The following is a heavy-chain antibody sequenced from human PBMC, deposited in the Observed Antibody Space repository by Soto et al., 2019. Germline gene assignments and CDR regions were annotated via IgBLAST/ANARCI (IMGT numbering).Heavy chain of an antibody. D-gene: IGHD2-2*01. V-gene: IGHV3-30*18. CDR1: GFTFSSYG. J-gene: IGHJ5*02. Sequence: QVQLVESGGGVVQPGRSLRLSCAASGFTFSSYGMHWVRQAPGKGLEWVAVISYDGRNKYYTDSVKGRFTISRDNSKNTLYLQMTSLRADDPAVYYCAKDSNVVIVLVPVAIGWFDPWGQGTLVTVSS. CDR3: AKDSNVVIVLVPVAIGWFDP. CDR2: ISYDGRNK.